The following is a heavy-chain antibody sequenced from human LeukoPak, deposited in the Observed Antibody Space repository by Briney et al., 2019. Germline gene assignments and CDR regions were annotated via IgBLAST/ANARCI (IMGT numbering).Heavy chain of an antibody. Sequence: KSSETLSLTCTVSGYSISSGYYWGWIRQPPGKGLEWIGSIYHSGSTYYNPSLKSRVTISVDTSKNQFSLKLSSVTAADTAVYYCARHGFIYCGGDCYPGGDFDYWGQGTLVTVSS. D-gene: IGHD2-21*02. CDR1: GYSISSGYY. J-gene: IGHJ4*02. V-gene: IGHV4-38-2*02. CDR3: ARHGFIYCGGDCYPGGDFDY. CDR2: IYHSGST.